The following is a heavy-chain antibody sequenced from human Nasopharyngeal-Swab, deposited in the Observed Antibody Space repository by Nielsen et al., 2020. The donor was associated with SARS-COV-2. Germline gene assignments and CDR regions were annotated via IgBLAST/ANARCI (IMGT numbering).Heavy chain of an antibody. Sequence: WILQPPGKGLEWIGEINHSGSTNYNPSLKSRVTISVDTSKNQFSLKLSSVTAADTAVYYCARGFPGAAAGTDYWGQGTLVTVSS. CDR2: INHSGST. D-gene: IGHD6-13*01. J-gene: IGHJ4*02. V-gene: IGHV4-34*01. CDR3: ARGFPGAAAGTDY.